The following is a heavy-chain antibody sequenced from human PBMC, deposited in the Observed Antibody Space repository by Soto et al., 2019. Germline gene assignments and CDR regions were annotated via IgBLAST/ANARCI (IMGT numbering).Heavy chain of an antibody. J-gene: IGHJ6*02. CDR1: GFTFSSYA. Sequence: GSLRLSCAASGFTFSSYAMSWVRQAPGKGLEWVSAISGSGGSTYYADSVKGRFTISRDNSKNTLYLQMNSLRAEDTAVYYCAKGISRGDYYYYGMDVWGQGTTVTVSS. CDR3: AKGISRGDYYYYGMDV. V-gene: IGHV3-23*01. CDR2: ISGSGGST.